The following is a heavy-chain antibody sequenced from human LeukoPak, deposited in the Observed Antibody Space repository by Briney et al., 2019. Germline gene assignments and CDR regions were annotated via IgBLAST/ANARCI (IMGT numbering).Heavy chain of an antibody. Sequence: SGTLSLTCAVSGGSISSSNWWSWVRQPPGKGLEWIGEIYHSGSTNYNPSLKSRVTISVDTSKNQFSLKLSSVTAADTAVYYCARHSRRYCSGGSCYSGLDYWGQGTLVTVSS. J-gene: IGHJ4*02. CDR3: ARHSRRYCSGGSCYSGLDY. V-gene: IGHV4-4*02. D-gene: IGHD2-15*01. CDR1: GGSISSSNW. CDR2: IYHSGST.